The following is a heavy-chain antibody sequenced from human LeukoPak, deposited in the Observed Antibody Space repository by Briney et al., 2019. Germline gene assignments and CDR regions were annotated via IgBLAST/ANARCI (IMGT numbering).Heavy chain of an antibody. J-gene: IGHJ3*02. D-gene: IGHD3-10*01. Sequence: ASVKVSCKASGYTFTGYYMHWVRQAPGQGLEWMGWINPNSGGTNYAQKFQGRVTMTRDTSISTAYMELSRLRSDDTAVYYCARDKTFEWFGELLHDAFDIWGQGTMVTVSS. V-gene: IGHV1-2*02. CDR2: INPNSGGT. CDR1: GYTFTGYY. CDR3: ARDKTFEWFGELLHDAFDI.